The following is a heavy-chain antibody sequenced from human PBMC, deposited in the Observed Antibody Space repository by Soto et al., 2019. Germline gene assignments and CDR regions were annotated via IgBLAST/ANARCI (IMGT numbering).Heavy chain of an antibody. J-gene: IGHJ4*02. V-gene: IGHV3-73*01. CDR1: GFTFSGSA. D-gene: IGHD3-3*01. Sequence: EVQLVEYGGGWVQPGGSLKLSCAASGFTFSGSAMHWVRQASGKGLEWVGSIKSKGNNYATAYAASVKGRFTIARDDSNNTAYLQMTSLKTADTAGYYCTTIIGDLWSNYDHWGQGTRV. CDR2: IKSKGNNYAT. CDR3: TTIIGDLWSNYDH.